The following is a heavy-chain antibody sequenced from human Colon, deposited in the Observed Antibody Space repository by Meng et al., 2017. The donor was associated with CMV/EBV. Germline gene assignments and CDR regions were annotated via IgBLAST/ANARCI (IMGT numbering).Heavy chain of an antibody. CDR1: EYIFNNYY. Sequence: ASVKVSCKASEYIFNNYYAHWVRQAPGQGLEWMGIINPPGTTTIYAQKFQGRVTMTRDMSTNTVYMELFRLTSEDTAVYYCAGGASTMSPFEYWGQGALVTVSS. D-gene: IGHD5/OR15-5a*01. CDR3: AGGASTMSPFEY. J-gene: IGHJ4*02. V-gene: IGHV1-46*02. CDR2: INPPGTTT.